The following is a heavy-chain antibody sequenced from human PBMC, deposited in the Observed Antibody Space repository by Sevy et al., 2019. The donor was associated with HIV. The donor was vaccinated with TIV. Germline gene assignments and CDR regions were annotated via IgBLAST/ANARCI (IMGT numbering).Heavy chain of an antibody. CDR2: INESGIT. Sequence: SETLSLTCGVHDGSFSGYYWNWFRQLPGKGLEWIGEINESGITYYNPSLKSRVTISVDTSKKQFSLKLNSVTAADTAVYFCARSPPVVVVPGAPSWFDPLGQGTLVTVSS. V-gene: IGHV4-34*01. D-gene: IGHD2-2*01. CDR1: DGSFSGYY. J-gene: IGHJ5*02. CDR3: ARSPPVVVVPGAPSWFDP.